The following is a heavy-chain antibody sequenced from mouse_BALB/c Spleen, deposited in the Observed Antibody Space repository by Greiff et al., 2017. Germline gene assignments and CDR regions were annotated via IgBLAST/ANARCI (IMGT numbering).Heavy chain of an antibody. Sequence: DAGGGLVQPKGSLTLSCAASGFTFNTYAMNWVRQAPGKGLEWVARIRSKSNNYATYYADSVKDRFTISRDDSQSMRYLQMNNCKTEYTAMYYCVRNGIDYWGQGTSVTVSS. CDR1: GFTFNTYA. CDR2: IRSKSNNYAT. V-gene: IGHV10-1*02. D-gene: IGHD4-1*01. CDR3: VRNGIDY. J-gene: IGHJ4*01.